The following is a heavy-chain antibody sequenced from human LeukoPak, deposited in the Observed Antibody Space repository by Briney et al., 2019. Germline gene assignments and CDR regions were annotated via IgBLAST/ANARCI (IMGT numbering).Heavy chain of an antibody. J-gene: IGHJ3*02. D-gene: IGHD3-16*01. CDR3: AKPQSHDWGSYGGPGRRDAFDI. CDR2: ISGSGGST. V-gene: IGHV3-23*01. CDR1: GFNFSSYA. Sequence: GGSLRLSCAASGFNFSSYAMSWVRQAPGKGLEWVSAISGSGGSTYYADSVKGRFTISRDNSKNTLYLQMNSLRAEDTAVYYCAKPQSHDWGSYGGPGRRDAFDIWGQGTMVTVSS.